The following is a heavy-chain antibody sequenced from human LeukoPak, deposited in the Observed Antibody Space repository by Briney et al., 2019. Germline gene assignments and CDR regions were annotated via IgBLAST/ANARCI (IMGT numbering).Heavy chain of an antibody. D-gene: IGHD1-26*01. J-gene: IGHJ4*02. CDR2: IIPIFGTA. CDR1: GGTFSSYA. Sequence: ASVKVSCKASGGTFSSYAISWVRQAPGQGLEWMGGIIPIFGTANYAQKFQGRVTITADESTSTAYMELSSLRSEDTAVYYCARCGKRSGSGGYYAAYWGQGTLVTVSS. V-gene: IGHV1-69*13. CDR3: ARCGKRSGSGGYYAAY.